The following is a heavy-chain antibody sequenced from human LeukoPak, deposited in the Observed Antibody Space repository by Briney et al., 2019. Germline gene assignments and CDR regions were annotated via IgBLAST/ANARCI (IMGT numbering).Heavy chain of an antibody. Sequence: GGSLRLSCAASGFTFSNYWMHWVRHAPGKGLVWVSRINNDGNSTIYADSVKGRFTISRDNAKKTLYLQMSSLRAEDTAVFYCVRGYSSGYRLDYWGQGTLVTVTS. CDR2: INNDGNST. J-gene: IGHJ4*02. V-gene: IGHV3-74*01. D-gene: IGHD6-19*01. CDR1: GFTFSNYW. CDR3: VRGYSSGYRLDY.